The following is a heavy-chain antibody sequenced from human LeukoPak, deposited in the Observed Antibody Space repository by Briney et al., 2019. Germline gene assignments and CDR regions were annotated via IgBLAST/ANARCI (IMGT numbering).Heavy chain of an antibody. V-gene: IGHV3-48*03. D-gene: IGHD4-17*01. J-gene: IGHJ6*03. CDR2: ISGSGSTI. CDR3: ARAKRPTVTDYYYMDV. Sequence: GGSLRLSCAASGFTFSSYEMNWVRQAPGKGLEWVSYISGSGSTIYYADSVKGRFTISRDNAKNSLYLQMNSLRAEDTAVYYCARAKRPTVTDYYYMDVWGKGTTVTVSS. CDR1: GFTFSSYE.